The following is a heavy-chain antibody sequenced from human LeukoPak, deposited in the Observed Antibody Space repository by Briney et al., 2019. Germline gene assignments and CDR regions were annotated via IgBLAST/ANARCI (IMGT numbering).Heavy chain of an antibody. CDR1: GGSISNYY. D-gene: IGHD4-17*01. CDR3: TRDTGTTGEVKFDP. J-gene: IGHJ5*02. Sequence: SETLSLTCTVSGGSISNYYWSWIRQPAGKGLEWIGRIYTSGSTTYNPSLKSRVTMSVDTSKSQFSLNLMSVTAADTAVYYCTRDTGTTGEVKFDPWGQGTLVTVSS. V-gene: IGHV4-4*07. CDR2: IYTSGST.